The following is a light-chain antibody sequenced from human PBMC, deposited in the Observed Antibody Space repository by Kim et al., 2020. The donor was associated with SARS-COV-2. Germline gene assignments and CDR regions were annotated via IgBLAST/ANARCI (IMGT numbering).Light chain of an antibody. CDR3: QQYNSYSPLT. V-gene: IGKV1-5*01. Sequence: DIQMTQSPSTLSASVGDRVTITCRASQSISSRLAWYQQKPGKAPKLLICNASSLESGVPSRFSGSGSGTEFTLTISSLQPDDFATYYCQQYNSYSPLTFGEGTKVEIK. CDR2: NAS. CDR1: QSISSR. J-gene: IGKJ4*01.